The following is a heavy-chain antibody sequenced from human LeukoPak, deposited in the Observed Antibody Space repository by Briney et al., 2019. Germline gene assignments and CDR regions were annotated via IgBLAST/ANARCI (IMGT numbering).Heavy chain of an antibody. CDR3: AKDGVVVVPAAMYDAFDI. CDR2: IRYDGSNK. V-gene: IGHV3-30*02. D-gene: IGHD2-2*01. J-gene: IGHJ3*02. Sequence: GGSLRLSCAASGFTFSSYGMHWVRQAPGKGLEWVAFIRYDGSNKYYADSVKGRFTISRDNSKNTLYLQMNSLRAEDTAVYYCAKDGVVVVPAAMYDAFDIWGQGTMVTVSS. CDR1: GFTFSSYG.